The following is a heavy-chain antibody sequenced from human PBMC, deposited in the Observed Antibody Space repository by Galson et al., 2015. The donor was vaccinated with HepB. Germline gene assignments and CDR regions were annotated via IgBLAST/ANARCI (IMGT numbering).Heavy chain of an antibody. CDR3: ARTFSYCGGDCYEPPFYYFDY. CDR2: ISSSSSYI. J-gene: IGHJ4*02. D-gene: IGHD2-21*01. Sequence: SLRLSCAASGFTFSSYSMNWVRQAPGKGLEWVSSISSSSSYIYYADSVKGRFTISRDNAKNSLYLQMNSLRAEDTAVYYCARTFSYCGGDCYEPPFYYFDYWGQGTLVTVSS. CDR1: GFTFSSYS. V-gene: IGHV3-21*01.